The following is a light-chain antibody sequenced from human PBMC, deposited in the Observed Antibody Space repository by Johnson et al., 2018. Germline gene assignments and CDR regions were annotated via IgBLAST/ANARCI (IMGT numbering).Light chain of an antibody. J-gene: IGLJ1*01. V-gene: IGLV1-51*02. Sequence: QSVLTQPPSVSAAPGQKVTISCSGSSSNIGNNYVSWYQQLPGTAPKLLIYENNKRTSGIPDRFSGSKSGTSATLGITGLQTGYEADYYCGTWDSSLSAGNVFGTGTKVTVL. CDR2: ENN. CDR3: GTWDSSLSAGNV. CDR1: SSNIGNNY.